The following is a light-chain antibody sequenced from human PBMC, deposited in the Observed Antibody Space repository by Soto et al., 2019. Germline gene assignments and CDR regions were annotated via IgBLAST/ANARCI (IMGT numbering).Light chain of an antibody. CDR1: QDISSR. CDR3: QQANRFPIT. Sequence: DIQMTQSPSSVSASVGDRVTITCRASQDISSRLAWYQQKPGKAPNLLIFAASSFQSGVPSRFSGSGSGTDFTLTISSLQPEDFATYYCQQANRFPITFGQGTRLEI. J-gene: IGKJ5*01. CDR2: AAS. V-gene: IGKV1D-12*01.